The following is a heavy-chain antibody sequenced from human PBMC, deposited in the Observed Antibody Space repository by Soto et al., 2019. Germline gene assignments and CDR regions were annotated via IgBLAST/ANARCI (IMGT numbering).Heavy chain of an antibody. CDR3: ARGRGITGTTGDWYFDL. CDR2: IYYSGST. J-gene: IGHJ2*01. CDR1: GGSISSGGYY. V-gene: IGHV4-31*03. D-gene: IGHD1-7*01. Sequence: SETLSLTCTVSGGSISSGGYYWSWIRQHPGKGLEWIGYIYYSGSTYYNPSLKSRVTISVDTSKNQFSLKLSSVTAADTAVYYCARGRGITGTTGDWYFDLWGRGTLVTVSS.